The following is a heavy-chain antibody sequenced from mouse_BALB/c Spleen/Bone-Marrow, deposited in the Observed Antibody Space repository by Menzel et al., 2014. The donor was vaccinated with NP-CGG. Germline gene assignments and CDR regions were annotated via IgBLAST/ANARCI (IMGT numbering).Heavy chain of an antibody. CDR1: GYTFTSYW. V-gene: IGHV1-4*01. CDR2: INPSTGYT. D-gene: IGHD1-1*01. Sequence: LQDSGAELAKPGASVQMSCKASGYTFTSYWMHWVKQRPVQGLEWIGYINPSTGYTEYNQKFKDKATLTADKSSSTAYMQLSSLTSEDSAVYYCARGYYGSSLVYWGQGTLVTVSA. CDR3: ARGYYGSSLVY. J-gene: IGHJ3*01.